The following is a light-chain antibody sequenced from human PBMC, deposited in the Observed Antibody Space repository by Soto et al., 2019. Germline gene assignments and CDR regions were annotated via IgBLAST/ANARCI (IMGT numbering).Light chain of an antibody. V-gene: IGKV3-11*01. Sequence: VLTQSPATLSLSPGERATLSCRASQTVSSFLAWYQQKPGQAPRLLIHDSSDRATGIPARFSGSGPGTDFTLLISSLEPVDVVVYYGPQRSNWPLTFGGG. CDR3: PQRSNWPLT. CDR1: QTVSSF. J-gene: IGKJ4*01. CDR2: DSS.